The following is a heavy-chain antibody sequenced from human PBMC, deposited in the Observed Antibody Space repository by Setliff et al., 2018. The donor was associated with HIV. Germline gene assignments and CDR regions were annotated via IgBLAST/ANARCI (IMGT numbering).Heavy chain of an antibody. CDR2: IIPLHGIA. CDR1: GGPFSSYA. Sequence: SVKVSCKASGGPFSSYAITWVRQAPGQGLEWMGGIIPLHGIANYIQKFQGRVTMTTDTSTSTVYMELRSLRSDDTAVYYCARVPYRSAWFSGGHDAFDVWGQGTMVTVSS. V-gene: IGHV1-69*10. CDR3: ARVPYRSAWFSGGHDAFDV. D-gene: IGHD6-19*01. J-gene: IGHJ3*01.